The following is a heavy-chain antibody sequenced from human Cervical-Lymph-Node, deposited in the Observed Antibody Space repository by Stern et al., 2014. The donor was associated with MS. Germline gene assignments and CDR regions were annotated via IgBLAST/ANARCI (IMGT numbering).Heavy chain of an antibody. CDR1: GFTFLSSA. CDR3: AAEGEYIRSGIYHYTGMDV. Sequence: QLEESGPEVKRPGTSVRVSCKASGFTFLSSAMQWVRQARGQRLEWIGFIVVDSGDTRYAQKFHDRVRISRDSATRTVNMELSSLRSEDTAVYYCAAEGEYIRSGIYHYTGMDVWGQGTTVTVSS. CDR2: IVVDSGDT. D-gene: IGHD3-10*01. V-gene: IGHV1-58*02. J-gene: IGHJ6*02.